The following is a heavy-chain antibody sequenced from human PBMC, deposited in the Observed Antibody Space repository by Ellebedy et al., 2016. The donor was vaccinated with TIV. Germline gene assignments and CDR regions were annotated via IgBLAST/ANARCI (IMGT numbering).Heavy chain of an antibody. Sequence: SLKGRFTISRDNAKNSLYLQMNSRRAEDTAVYYCARDLRFDYWGQGTLVTVSS. J-gene: IGHJ4*02. V-gene: IGHV3-11*06. CDR3: ARDLRFDY.